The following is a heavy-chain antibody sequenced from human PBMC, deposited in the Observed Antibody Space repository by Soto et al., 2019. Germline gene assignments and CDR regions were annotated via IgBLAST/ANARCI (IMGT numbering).Heavy chain of an antibody. J-gene: IGHJ4*02. Sequence: GESLKISCKASGYIFTDYWIGWVRQMPGKGLEWMGIFFPGDSDTRYSPSFQGQVTISVDKSISTAYLQWSSLKASDTAMYYCARATVTTRNFDYWGQGDLVTVSS. CDR1: GYIFTDYW. D-gene: IGHD4-17*01. CDR3: ARATVTTRNFDY. CDR2: FFPGDSDT. V-gene: IGHV5-51*01.